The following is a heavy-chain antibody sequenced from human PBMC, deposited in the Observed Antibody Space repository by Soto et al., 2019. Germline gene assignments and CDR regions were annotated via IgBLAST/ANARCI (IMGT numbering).Heavy chain of an antibody. CDR2: IIPAFGTA. Sequence: QVQLVQSGAEVKKPGSSVKVSCKASGGSLKNYAISWLRQAPGQGPEWMGGIIPAFGTADYAQKFQDRVTITADDFTNIAHMELRSLRSEDTAIYYCARTYYDVLAGFGPGFCYFDYWGQGTLVTVSS. V-gene: IGHV1-69*01. D-gene: IGHD3-9*01. CDR3: ARTYYDVLAGFGPGFCYFDY. J-gene: IGHJ4*02. CDR1: GGSLKNYA.